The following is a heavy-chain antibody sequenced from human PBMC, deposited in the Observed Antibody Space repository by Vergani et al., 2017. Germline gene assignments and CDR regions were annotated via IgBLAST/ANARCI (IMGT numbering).Heavy chain of an antibody. V-gene: IGHV3-30*04. CDR2: ISYDGSNK. Sequence: VQLVESGGGVVQPGRSLRLSCAASGFTFSSYAMHWVRQAPGKGLEWVAVISYDGSNKYYADSVKGRFTISRDNAKNSLYLQMNSLRAEDTAVYYCARGFGRSGWYQGVGYWGQGTLVTVSS. D-gene: IGHD6-19*01. CDR1: GFTFSSYA. J-gene: IGHJ4*02. CDR3: ARGFGRSGWYQGVGY.